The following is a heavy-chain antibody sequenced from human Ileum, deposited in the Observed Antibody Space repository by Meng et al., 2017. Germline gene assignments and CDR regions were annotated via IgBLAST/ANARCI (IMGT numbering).Heavy chain of an antibody. V-gene: IGHV3-7*01. D-gene: IGHD4-17*01. CDR2: IEQDGSEK. CDR1: GFTVSTYW. Sequence: GSRSLSWEASGFTVSTYWTSCVRQAPGKGMEWVGNIEQDGSEKYYVNSMKGRFTISRDNTKNTQYVQIDSLRAEGTAMYYCARAYFYGDYVFDYWGQGTLVTVSS. CDR3: ARAYFYGDYVFDY. J-gene: IGHJ4*02.